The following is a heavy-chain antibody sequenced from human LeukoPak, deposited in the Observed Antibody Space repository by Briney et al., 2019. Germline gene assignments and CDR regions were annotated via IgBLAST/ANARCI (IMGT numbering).Heavy chain of an antibody. CDR2: INPNSGGT. D-gene: IGHD4-17*01. V-gene: IGHV1-2*02. CDR1: GYTFTCYY. J-gene: IGHJ4*02. CDR3: ARGGMRYYGVPPDY. Sequence: ASVKVSCKASGYTFTCYYMHWVRQAPGQGLEWMGWINPNSGGTNYAQKFQGRVTMTRDTSISTAYMELSRLRSDDTAVYYCARGGMRYYGVPPDYWGQGTLVTVSS.